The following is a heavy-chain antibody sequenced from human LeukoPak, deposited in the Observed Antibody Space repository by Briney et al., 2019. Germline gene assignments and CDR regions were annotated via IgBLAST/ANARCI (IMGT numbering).Heavy chain of an antibody. D-gene: IGHD6-13*01. Sequence: GGFLRLSCAASGLTFSSYAMSWVRQAPGKGLEWVSAISGSGGSTYYADSVKGRFTISRDNSKNTLYLQMNSLRAEDTAVYYCAKGDVGQQPAFDYWGQGTLVTVSS. J-gene: IGHJ4*02. CDR1: GLTFSSYA. CDR2: ISGSGGST. CDR3: AKGDVGQQPAFDY. V-gene: IGHV3-23*01.